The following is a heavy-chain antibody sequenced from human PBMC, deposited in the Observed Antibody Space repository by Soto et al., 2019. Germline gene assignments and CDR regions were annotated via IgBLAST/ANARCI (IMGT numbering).Heavy chain of an antibody. CDR1: GFTFSSYG. CDR2: ISYDGSNK. D-gene: IGHD6-6*01. V-gene: IGHV3-30*18. Sequence: GGSLRLSCAASGFTFSSYGMHWVRQAPGKGLEWVAVISYDGSNKYYADSVKGRFTISRDNSKNTLYLQMNSLRAEDTAVYYCAKESVPSHYGMDVWGQGTTVTVSS. J-gene: IGHJ6*02. CDR3: AKESVPSHYGMDV.